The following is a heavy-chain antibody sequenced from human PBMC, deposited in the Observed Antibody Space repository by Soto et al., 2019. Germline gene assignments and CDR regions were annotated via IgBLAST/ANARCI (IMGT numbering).Heavy chain of an antibody. D-gene: IGHD1-26*01. J-gene: IGHJ4*02. CDR3: ASSGELGAFDY. Sequence: QVQLVESGGGVVQPGRSLRLSCAASGFTFSSYGMHWVRQAPGKGLEWVAVIWNDGSNKYYADSVKGRFTISRDNSKNTLYLQMNSLRAEDTAVYYCASSGELGAFDYWGQGTLVTVSS. CDR1: GFTFSSYG. CDR2: IWNDGSNK. V-gene: IGHV3-33*01.